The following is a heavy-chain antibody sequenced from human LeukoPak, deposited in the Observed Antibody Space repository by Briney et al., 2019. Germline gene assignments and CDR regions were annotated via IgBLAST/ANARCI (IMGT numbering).Heavy chain of an antibody. V-gene: IGHV4-39*01. CDR1: GGSISSSGYY. CDR2: IYYSGST. D-gene: IGHD4-23*01. J-gene: IGHJ4*02. CDR3: ATSPQYGGY. Sequence: QPPQTLSLTCTVSGGSISSSGYYWGWIRQPPGKGLEWIATIYYSGSTQYNPSLKRPVTISLDTSKNQFSLKLSSVTAADTAVYYCATSPQYGGYLGEGTLVTVSS.